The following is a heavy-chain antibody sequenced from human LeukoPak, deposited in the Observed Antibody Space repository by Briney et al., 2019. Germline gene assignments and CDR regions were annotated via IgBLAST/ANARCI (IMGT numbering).Heavy chain of an antibody. V-gene: IGHV3-30*02. CDR1: GFTFSSYG. CDR2: IRYDGSNK. J-gene: IGHJ4*02. Sequence: GGSLRLSCAASGFTFSSYGMHWVRQAPGKGLEWVAFIRYDGSNKYYADSVKGRFTISRDNSKNTLYLQMNSLRAEDTAVYYCARTGYYGSGSYFFLFDWGQGTLVTVSS. CDR3: ARTGYYGSGSYFFLFD. D-gene: IGHD3-10*01.